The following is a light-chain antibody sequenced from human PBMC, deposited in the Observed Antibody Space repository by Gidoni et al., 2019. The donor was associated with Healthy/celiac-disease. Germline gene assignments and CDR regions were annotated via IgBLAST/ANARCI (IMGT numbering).Light chain of an antibody. J-gene: IGLJ1*01. CDR1: ALPKQY. CDR3: QSADSSGTYNV. Sequence: SYELTQPPSVSVSPGQTARITCSGDALPKQYAYWYQQKPGQAPVLVIYKDSERPSGIPERFSGSSSGTTVTLTSSGVQAEDEADYYCQSADSSGTYNVFGTGTKVTVL. CDR2: KDS. V-gene: IGLV3-25*03.